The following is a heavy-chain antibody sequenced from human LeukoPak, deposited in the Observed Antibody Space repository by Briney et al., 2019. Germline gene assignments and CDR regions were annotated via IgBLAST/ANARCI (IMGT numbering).Heavy chain of an antibody. V-gene: IGHV3-48*03. J-gene: IGHJ6*02. CDR3: ARNRIVVVGDYYYYGMDV. Sequence: GGSLRLSCAASGFTFSSYEMNWVRQAPGKGLEWVSYISSSGSTIYYADSVKGRFTISRDNAKNSLYLQMNSLRAEDTAVYYCARNRIVVVGDYYYYGMDVWGQGTTVTVSS. D-gene: IGHD2-15*01. CDR1: GFTFSSYE. CDR2: ISSSGSTI.